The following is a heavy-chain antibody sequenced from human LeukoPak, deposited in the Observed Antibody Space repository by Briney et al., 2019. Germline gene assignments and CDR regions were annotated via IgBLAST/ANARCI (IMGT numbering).Heavy chain of an antibody. CDR3: ARIGLYSSASYYFDY. CDR1: GGSISSGSHY. V-gene: IGHV4-39*07. Sequence: SETLSLTCTVSGGSISSGSHYWGCIRQPPGKGLEWIGSMYYGGSTYHNPSLRSRVTISVDASKNQFSLNLSSVTAADTAVYYCARIGLYSSASYYFDYWGQGTLVTVSS. CDR2: MYYGGST. J-gene: IGHJ4*02. D-gene: IGHD6-19*01.